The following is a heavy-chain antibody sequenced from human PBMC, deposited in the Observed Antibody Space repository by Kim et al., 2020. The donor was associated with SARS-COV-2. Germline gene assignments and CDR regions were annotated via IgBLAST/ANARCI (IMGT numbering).Heavy chain of an antibody. CDR3: ARGLPRAVCGANCYLDY. J-gene: IGHJ4*02. V-gene: IGHV4-4*07. CDR2: IYSSGST. Sequence: SETLSLTCTVSGGSISSNYWGWIRQSAGKGLEWIGRIYSSGSTDYNASLKSRVAMSVDTSKNQFSLELSSVTAADTAVYFCARGLPRAVCGANCYLDYWGERTLVTVS. CDR1: GGSISSNY. D-gene: IGHD2-21*01.